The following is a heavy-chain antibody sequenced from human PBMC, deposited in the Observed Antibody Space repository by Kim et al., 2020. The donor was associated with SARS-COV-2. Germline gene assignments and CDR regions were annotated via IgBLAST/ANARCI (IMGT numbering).Heavy chain of an antibody. J-gene: IGHJ5*02. CDR2: ISSSSSYI. V-gene: IGHV3-21*01. CDR1: GFTFSSYS. CDR3: ARETYGSGSYRFDP. D-gene: IGHD3-10*01. Sequence: GGSLRLSCAASGFTFSSYSMNWVRQAPGKGLEWVSSISSSSSYIYYADSVKGRFTISRDNAKNSLYLQMNSLRAEDTAVYYCARETYGSGSYRFDPWGQGTLVTVSS.